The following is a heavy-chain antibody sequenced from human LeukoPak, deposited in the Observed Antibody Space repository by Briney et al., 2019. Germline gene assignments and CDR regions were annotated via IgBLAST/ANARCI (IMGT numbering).Heavy chain of an antibody. V-gene: IGHV4-59*08. CDR2: IYYSGST. CDR1: GGSVSNYY. Sequence: SETLSLTCTVSGGSVSNYYWSWIRQPPEKGLEWIGYIYYSGSTNYNPSLKSRLTISVDTSKNQFSLKLSSVTAADTAVYYCARSYGDYITGAYAFDVWGQGTMVTVSS. CDR3: ARSYGDYITGAYAFDV. J-gene: IGHJ3*01. D-gene: IGHD4-17*01.